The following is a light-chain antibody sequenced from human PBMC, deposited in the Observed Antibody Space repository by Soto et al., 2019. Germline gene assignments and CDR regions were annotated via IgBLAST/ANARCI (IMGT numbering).Light chain of an antibody. J-gene: IGKJ1*01. V-gene: IGKV3-20*01. CDR3: QRYGSSPT. CDR2: GAA. Sequence: PGEIATLSCRASQTISSDYLAWYQQKPGQAPRLLIFGAATRAADIPDRFSGSGSGTDFTLTISRLEPEDFAVYYCQRYGSSPTFGQGTKVDIK. CDR1: QTISSDY.